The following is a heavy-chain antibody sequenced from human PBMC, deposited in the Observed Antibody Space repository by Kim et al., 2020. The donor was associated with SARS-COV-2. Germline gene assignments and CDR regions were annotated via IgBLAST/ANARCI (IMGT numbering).Heavy chain of an antibody. CDR1: GFRFSDYA. D-gene: IGHD3-10*01. J-gene: IGHJ4*02. Sequence: GGSLRLSCAASGFRFSDYAMAWVRQAPGKGLEWVSVLSGVGGGPYYAASVEGRFSISRDNTKNTLYLDMRSLRAEDTAIYYCVKDRENYYGSGAYSTWGQGTLVTVSS. CDR2: LSGVGGGP. V-gene: IGHV3-23*01. CDR3: VKDRENYYGSGAYST.